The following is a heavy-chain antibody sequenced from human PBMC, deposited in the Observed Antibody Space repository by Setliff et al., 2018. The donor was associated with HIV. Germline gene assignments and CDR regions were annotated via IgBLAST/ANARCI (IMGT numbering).Heavy chain of an antibody. CDR1: GFTFDDYA. Sequence: GGSLRLSCAASGFTFDDYAMHWVRQAPGKGLEWVSLISWDGGSTYYADSVKGRFTISRDNAKNSLYLEMNRLRADDTAVYFCARVITVLRSSDWSYYFDYWGQGTLVTVSS. D-gene: IGHD3-9*01. CDR2: ISWDGGST. J-gene: IGHJ4*02. V-gene: IGHV3-43D*03. CDR3: ARVITVLRSSDWSYYFDY.